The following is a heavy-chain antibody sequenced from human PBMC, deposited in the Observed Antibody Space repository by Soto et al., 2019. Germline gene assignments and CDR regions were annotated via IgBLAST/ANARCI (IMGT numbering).Heavy chain of an antibody. CDR2: ISTYSGNT. CDR1: GYTFTTNG. V-gene: IGHV1-18*01. J-gene: IGHJ3*02. CDR3: ARDKSHGFDI. Sequence: QVPMVQSGAEVKKPGASVKVSCRASGYTFTTNGISWVRQAPGQGLEWMGWISTYSGNTNYAQNLQGRVTMTTDTSMSTAYMELRSLRSDDTALYYCARDKSHGFDIWGQGTMVTVSS.